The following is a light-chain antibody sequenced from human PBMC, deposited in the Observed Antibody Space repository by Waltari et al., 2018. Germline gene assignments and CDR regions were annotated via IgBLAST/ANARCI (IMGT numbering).Light chain of an antibody. CDR3: QQYDGSVVT. CDR2: RAC. V-gene: IGKV3-20*01. J-gene: IGKJ4*01. Sequence: CRASQTTTCSWLPLYHQKPGRAPRLLICRACNRAPSSADRFSCGGSGTDFTLTSSRLEPEDSAVYYCQQYDGSVVTFGGGTKVEIK. CDR1: QTTTCSW.